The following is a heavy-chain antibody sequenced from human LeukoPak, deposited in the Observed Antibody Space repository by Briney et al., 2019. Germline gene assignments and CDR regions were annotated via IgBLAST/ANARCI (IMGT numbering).Heavy chain of an antibody. CDR3: ARGGSYSSSSVDY. V-gene: IGHV3-11*04. J-gene: IGHJ4*02. CDR2: ISRSGSTK. Sequence: GGSLRLSCAASGFTFSDYNMRWIRQAPGKGLEWVSSISRSGSTKYYADSVKGRFTISRDNAKNTLYLQMNSLRAEDTAVYYCARGGSYSSSSVDYWGQGTLVTVSS. CDR1: GFTFSDYN. D-gene: IGHD6-6*01.